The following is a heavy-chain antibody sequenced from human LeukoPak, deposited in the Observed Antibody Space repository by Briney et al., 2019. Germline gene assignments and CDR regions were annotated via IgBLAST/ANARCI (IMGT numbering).Heavy chain of an antibody. CDR3: ARVGRGGATYGHVDY. D-gene: IGHD1-26*01. V-gene: IGHV4-31*03. Sequence: SQTLSLTCTVSGGSISSGDYYWSWIRQHPGKGLEWIGYIYYSGIAYYNPSLKSRVTISVDTSKNQFSLNLSSVTAADTAVYYCARVGRGGATYGHVDYWGQGALVTVSS. CDR2: IYYSGIA. CDR1: GGSISSGDYY. J-gene: IGHJ4*02.